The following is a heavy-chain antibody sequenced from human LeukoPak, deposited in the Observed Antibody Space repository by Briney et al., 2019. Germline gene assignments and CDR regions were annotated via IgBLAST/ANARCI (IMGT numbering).Heavy chain of an antibody. CDR2: IYYSGST. J-gene: IGHJ4*02. CDR1: GGSISSYY. V-gene: IGHV4-59*12. D-gene: IGHD6-6*01. Sequence: SETLSLTCTVSGGSISSYYWSWIRQPPGKGLEWIGYIYYSGSTYYNPSLKSRVTISVDRSKNQFSLKLSSVTAADTAVYYCARAGSSGAFDYWGQGTLVTVSS. CDR3: ARAGSSGAFDY.